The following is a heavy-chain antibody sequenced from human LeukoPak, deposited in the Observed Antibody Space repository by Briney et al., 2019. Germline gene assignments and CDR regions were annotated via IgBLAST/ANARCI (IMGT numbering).Heavy chain of an antibody. CDR3: AKDNLYSDFWSGSNWFDP. J-gene: IGHJ5*02. CDR1: GFTFDDYA. D-gene: IGHD3-3*01. CDR2: ISGDGIGT. V-gene: IGHV3-43*02. Sequence: GGSLRLSCAASGFTFDDYAMHWVRQAPGKGLEWVSLISGDGIGTHYADSVKGRVTISRDNSKKALYLQMNSLRTEDTAFYYCAKDNLYSDFWSGSNWFDPWGQGTLVAVSS.